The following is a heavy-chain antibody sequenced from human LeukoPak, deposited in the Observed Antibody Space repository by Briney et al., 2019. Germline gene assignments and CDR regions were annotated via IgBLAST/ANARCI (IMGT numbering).Heavy chain of an antibody. CDR1: GGSFSGYY. Sequence: SETLSLTCAVYGGSFSGYYWSWIRQPPGKGLEWIGEINHSGSTNYNPSLKSRVTISVDTSKNQFSLKLSSVTAADTAVYYCARRGYSSSWYPTHFDYWGQGTLVTVSS. J-gene: IGHJ4*02. V-gene: IGHV4-34*01. CDR2: INHSGST. CDR3: ARRGYSSSWYPTHFDY. D-gene: IGHD6-13*01.